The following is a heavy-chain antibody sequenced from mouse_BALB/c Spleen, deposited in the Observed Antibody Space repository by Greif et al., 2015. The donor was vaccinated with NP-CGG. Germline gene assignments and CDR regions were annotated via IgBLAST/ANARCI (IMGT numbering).Heavy chain of an antibody. CDR1: GYSITSDYA. D-gene: IGHD1-1*01. CDR2: ISYSGST. CDR3: ARGSRSFAY. J-gene: IGHJ3*01. Sequence: VQLQQSGPGLVKPSQSLSLTCTVTGYSITSDYAWNWIRQFPGNKLEWMGYISYSGSTSYNPSLKSRISITRDTSKXQFFLQLNSVTTEDTATYYCARGSRSFAYWGQGTLVTVSA. V-gene: IGHV3-2*02.